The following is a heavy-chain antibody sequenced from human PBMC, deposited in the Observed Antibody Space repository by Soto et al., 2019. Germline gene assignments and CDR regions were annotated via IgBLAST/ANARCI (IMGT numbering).Heavy chain of an antibody. J-gene: IGHJ4*02. CDR1: GGSISSSSYY. V-gene: IGHV4-39*01. CDR3: ARRPDSSGYYYFDY. D-gene: IGHD3-22*01. CDR2: IYYSGST. Sequence: QLQLQESGPGLVKPSETLSLTCTVSGGSISSSSYYWGWIRQPPGKGLEWIGSIYYSGSTYYNPSLKGRVTISVDTSKNQFSLKLSSVTAADTAVYYCARRPDSSGYYYFDYWGQGTLVTVSS.